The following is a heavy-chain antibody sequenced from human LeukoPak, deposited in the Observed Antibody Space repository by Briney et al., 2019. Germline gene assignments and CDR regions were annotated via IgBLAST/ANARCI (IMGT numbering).Heavy chain of an antibody. CDR2: IYTSGST. Sequence: SETLSLTCTVSGGSISSYYWSWIRQPAGKGLEWIGRIYTSGSTNYNPSLKSRVTISVDTSKNQFSLKLSSATAADTAVYYCARDLRAAAGTYYYYYGMDVWGQGTTVTVSS. V-gene: IGHV4-4*07. D-gene: IGHD6-13*01. CDR3: ARDLRAAAGTYYYYYGMDV. J-gene: IGHJ6*02. CDR1: GGSISSYY.